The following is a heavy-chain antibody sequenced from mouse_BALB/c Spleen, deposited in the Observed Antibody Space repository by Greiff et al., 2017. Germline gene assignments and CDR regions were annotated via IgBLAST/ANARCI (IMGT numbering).Heavy chain of an antibody. J-gene: IGHJ4*01. Sequence: QVQLKESGPGLVAPSQSLSITCTVSGFSLTSYGVSWVRQPPGKGLEWLGVIWGDGSTNYHSALISRLSISKDNSKSQVFLKLNSLQTDDTATYYCAKDRIIYYYGSSPYAMDYWGQGTSVTVSS. CDR1: GFSLTSYG. CDR3: AKDRIIYYYGSSPYAMDY. V-gene: IGHV2-3*01. D-gene: IGHD1-1*01. CDR2: IWGDGST.